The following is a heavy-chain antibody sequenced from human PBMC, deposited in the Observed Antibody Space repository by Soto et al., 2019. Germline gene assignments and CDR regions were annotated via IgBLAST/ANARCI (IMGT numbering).Heavy chain of an antibody. D-gene: IGHD3-10*01. V-gene: IGHV4-39*02. CDR3: ARDEGSYYKDHFDY. Sequence: SETLSLTCTVSGGSVSSSAYYWGWVRQPPGKGLEWIGSVYYSGITYYNPSLKSRVTISVDTPKNQFSLRLRSVTAADTAICYRARDEGSYYKDHFDYWGQGALVTVSS. CDR1: GGSVSSSAYY. J-gene: IGHJ4*02. CDR2: VYYSGIT.